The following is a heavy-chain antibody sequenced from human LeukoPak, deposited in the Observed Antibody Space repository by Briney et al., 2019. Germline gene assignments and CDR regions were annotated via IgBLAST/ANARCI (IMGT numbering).Heavy chain of an antibody. J-gene: IGHJ5*02. CDR2: IYYSGST. D-gene: IGHD2-2*01. V-gene: IGHV4-31*03. CDR1: GGSISSGGYY. Sequence: KPSETLSLTCTVSGGSISSGGYYWSWIRQHPGKGLEWIGYIYYSGSTYYNPSLKSRVTISVDTSKNQFSLKLSSVTAADTAVYYCARHGLHCSSTSCSNWFDPWGQGTLVTVSS. CDR3: ARHGLHCSSTSCSNWFDP.